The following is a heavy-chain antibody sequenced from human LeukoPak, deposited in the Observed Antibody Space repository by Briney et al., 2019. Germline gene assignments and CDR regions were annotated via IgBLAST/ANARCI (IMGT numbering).Heavy chain of an antibody. CDR2: ISSSSSYI. V-gene: IGHV3-21*01. D-gene: IGHD2-15*01. CDR1: GFTFSSYS. CDR3: AREVGCSGGSCYYDYYYMDV. Sequence: GGSLRLSCAASGFTFSSYSMNWVRQAPGKGLGWVSSISSSSSYIYYADSVKGRFTISRDNAKNSLYLQMNSLRAEDTAVYYCAREVGCSGGSCYYDYYYMDVWGKGTTVTVSS. J-gene: IGHJ6*03.